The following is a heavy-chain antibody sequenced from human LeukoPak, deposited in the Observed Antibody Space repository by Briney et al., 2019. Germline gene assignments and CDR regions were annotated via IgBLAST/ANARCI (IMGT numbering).Heavy chain of an antibody. Sequence: GESLKISCKGSGYSFTSYWIGWVRQMPGKGLEWMGIIYPGDSDTRYSLSFQGQVTISADKSISTAYLQWSSLKASDTAMYYCARTPYSNWNYPYFDYWGQGTLVTVSS. D-gene: IGHD1-7*01. CDR1: GYSFTSYW. J-gene: IGHJ4*02. CDR3: ARTPYSNWNYPYFDY. V-gene: IGHV5-51*01. CDR2: IYPGDSDT.